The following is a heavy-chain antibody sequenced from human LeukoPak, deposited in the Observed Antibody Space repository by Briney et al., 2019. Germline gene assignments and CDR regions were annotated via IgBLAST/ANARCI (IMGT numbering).Heavy chain of an antibody. CDR1: GGSISSYY. Sequence: ASETLSLTCTVSGGSISSYYWSWIRQPPGKGLEWIGYIYYSGSTNYNPSLKSRVTISVDTSKNQFSLKLSSVTAADTAVYYCARRWGSYYPNWGQGTLVTVSS. CDR3: ARRWGSYYPN. V-gene: IGHV4-59*01. J-gene: IGHJ4*02. D-gene: IGHD1-26*01. CDR2: IYYSGST.